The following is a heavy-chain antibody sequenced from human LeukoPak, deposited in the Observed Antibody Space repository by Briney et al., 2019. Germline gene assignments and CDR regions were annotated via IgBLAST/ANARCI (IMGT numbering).Heavy chain of an antibody. CDR2: ISNSGDST. D-gene: IGHD2-2*01. V-gene: IGHV3-23*01. J-gene: IGHJ4*02. Sequence: GGSLRLSCATSGFTFSSYAMSWVRQAPGKGLEWVSAISNSGDSTNYADSVKGRSTISRDISKNTLYLQMNTLRAEDTALYYCAKAMPCTSTICYRFDYWGRGTLVTVSS. CDR3: AKAMPCTSTICYRFDY. CDR1: GFTFSSYA.